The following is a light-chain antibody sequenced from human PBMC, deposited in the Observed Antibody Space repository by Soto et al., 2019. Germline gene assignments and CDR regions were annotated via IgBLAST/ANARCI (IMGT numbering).Light chain of an antibody. V-gene: IGKV3-20*01. CDR2: GAS. Sequence: IVLTQSPGSLSLSLGESATLSCRASQSVTSSYLAWYQQRPGQAPRLLIYGASSRATGIPDRFSGSGSGTDFTLTISRLEPEDFAVYYCQQYGSSPPLTFGGGTKVEIK. CDR1: QSVTSSY. J-gene: IGKJ4*01. CDR3: QQYGSSPPLT.